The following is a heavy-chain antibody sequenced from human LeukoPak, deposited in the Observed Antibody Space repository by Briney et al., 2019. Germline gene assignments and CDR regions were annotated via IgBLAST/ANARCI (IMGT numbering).Heavy chain of an antibody. Sequence: GGSLRLSCAASGFTFCSPAMSGVPQAPGEGREGVSALCGRGDSQYYPHSVKGRFTISKDNSKNTLYLKMNSLRAEDTAVYYCAKDYYDSRNVFDIWGQGTMVTVSS. CDR3: AKDYYDSRNVFDI. CDR2: LCGRGDSQ. V-gene: IGHV3-23*01. J-gene: IGHJ3*02. D-gene: IGHD3-22*01. CDR1: GFTFCSPA.